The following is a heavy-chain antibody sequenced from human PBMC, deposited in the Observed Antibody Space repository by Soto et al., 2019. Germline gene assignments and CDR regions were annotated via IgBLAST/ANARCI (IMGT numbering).Heavy chain of an antibody. CDR3: ARAAKAYYDFWSGYGKNDAFDI. D-gene: IGHD3-3*01. J-gene: IGHJ3*02. CDR2: IYHSGST. Sequence: SETLSLTCAVSGYSISSGYYWGWIRQPPGKGLEWIGSIYHSGSTYYNPSLKSRVTISVDTSKNQFSLKLSSVTATDTAVYYCARAAKAYYDFWSGYGKNDAFDIWGQGTMVTVSS. CDR1: GYSISSGYY. V-gene: IGHV4-38-2*01.